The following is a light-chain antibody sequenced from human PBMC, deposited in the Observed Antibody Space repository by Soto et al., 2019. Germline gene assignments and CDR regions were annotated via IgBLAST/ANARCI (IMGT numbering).Light chain of an antibody. V-gene: IGKV3D-15*01. CDR2: EAS. J-gene: IGKJ5*01. Sequence: EIMMTQSPATLSMSPGEAATLSCRASQSVSTNLAWYQQKPGQAPRLLMYEASTRATGIPARFSGSGSGTEFTLTISSLQSEDFAVYYCQQYNNWPPITFGQGTRLEIK. CDR3: QQYNNWPPIT. CDR1: QSVSTN.